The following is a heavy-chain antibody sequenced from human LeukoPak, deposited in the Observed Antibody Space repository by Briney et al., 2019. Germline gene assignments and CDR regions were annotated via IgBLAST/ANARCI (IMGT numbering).Heavy chain of an antibody. CDR1: GYTFTSYG. CDR3: ARRKGYVPDYYFDY. J-gene: IGHJ4*02. D-gene: IGHD3-10*02. V-gene: IGHV1-18*01. CDR2: ISAYNGNT. Sequence: ASVRVSCKASGYTFTSYGISWVRQAPGQGLERMGWISAYNGNTNYAQKLQGRVTMTTDTSTSTAYMGLRSLRSDDTAVYYCARRKGYVPDYYFDYWGQGTLVTVSS.